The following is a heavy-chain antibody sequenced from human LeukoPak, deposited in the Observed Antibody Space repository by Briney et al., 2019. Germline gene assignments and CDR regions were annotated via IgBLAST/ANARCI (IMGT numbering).Heavy chain of an antibody. CDR1: GGSISSYY. Sequence: SETLSLTCTVSGGSISSYYWSWVRQPAGKGLEWIGRIYASGNTNYNPSLKSRVTISVDTSKNQFSLKLSSVTAADTAVYYCARDIVVVPASYAMNVWGQGTTVTVSS. D-gene: IGHD2-2*01. J-gene: IGHJ6*02. CDR2: IYASGNT. CDR3: ARDIVVVPASYAMNV. V-gene: IGHV4-4*07.